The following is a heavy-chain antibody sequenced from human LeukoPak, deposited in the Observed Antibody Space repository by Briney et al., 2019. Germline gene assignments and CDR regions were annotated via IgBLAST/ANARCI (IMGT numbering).Heavy chain of an antibody. CDR2: ISGDGGIT. CDR1: EFTFSTYA. Sequence: GGSLRLSCAASEFTFSTYAMSWVRQAPGKGLEWVSGISGDGGITYYAGSVRGRFTISRDNSKNTLFLQMNSLRAEDTAIYYCAKSSAPGGYYYGMDVWGQGTTVTVSS. J-gene: IGHJ6*02. CDR3: AKSSAPGGYYYGMDV. D-gene: IGHD6-19*01. V-gene: IGHV3-23*01.